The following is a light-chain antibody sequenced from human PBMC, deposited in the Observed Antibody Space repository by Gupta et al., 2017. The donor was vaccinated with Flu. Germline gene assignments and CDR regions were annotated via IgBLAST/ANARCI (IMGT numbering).Light chain of an antibody. CDR3: CAVAPGDILV. CDR2: EVF. V-gene: IGLV2-11*01. CDR1: TKDIGAFDH. Sequence: QSALTQPPSVSGSPGQSVTISCNGSTKDIGAFDHVSWYHQPPGEVPKLILYEVFSRPAGISSRFSASKAGNTAFLTISVPKPDEVGDFYCCAVAPGDILVFGGGTKLTV. J-gene: IGLJ2*01.